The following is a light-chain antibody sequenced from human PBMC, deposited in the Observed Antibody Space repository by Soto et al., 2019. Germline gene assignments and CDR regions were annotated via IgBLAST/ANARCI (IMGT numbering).Light chain of an antibody. J-gene: IGLJ2*01. CDR2: STD. Sequence: QSVLTQSPSASGTPGQRVTVSCSGSSSNIGTNYVYWYQQLPGTAPKVLIYSTDKRPSGVPDRFSGSKSGTSASLAISGLRSEDEADYYCVAWDDSLSGPVFGGVTQLTVL. CDR3: VAWDDSLSGPV. CDR1: SSNIGTNY. V-gene: IGLV1-47*01.